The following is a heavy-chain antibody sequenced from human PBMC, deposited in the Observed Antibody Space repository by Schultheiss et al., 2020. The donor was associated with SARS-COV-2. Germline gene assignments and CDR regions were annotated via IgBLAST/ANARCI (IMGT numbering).Heavy chain of an antibody. Sequence: GGSLRLSCAASGFTFSSYAMSWVRQAPGKGLEWVSAISGSGGSTYYADSVKGRFTISRDNAKNSLYLQMNSLRAEDTAVYYCANGGSYGWFDPWGQGTLVTVSS. V-gene: IGHV3-23*01. CDR1: GFTFSSYA. D-gene: IGHD1-26*01. J-gene: IGHJ5*02. CDR3: ANGGSYGWFDP. CDR2: ISGSGGST.